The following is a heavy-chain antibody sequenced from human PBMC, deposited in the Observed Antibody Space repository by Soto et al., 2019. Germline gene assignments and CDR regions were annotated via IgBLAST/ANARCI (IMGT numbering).Heavy chain of an antibody. D-gene: IGHD3-22*01. CDR2: FDPEDGKT. V-gene: IGHV1-24*01. J-gene: IGHJ3*01. CDR3: ARDRRFYDSGTYDIANDAFDV. Sequence: ASVKVSCKVSGYTVNELSIHWVRQAPGKGLEWLGGFDPEDGKTIYAQTLQGRLAMTEDTSADTAYMEVSRLRSDDTAVYYCARDRRFYDSGTYDIANDAFDVWGQGTMVTVSS. CDR1: GYTVNELS.